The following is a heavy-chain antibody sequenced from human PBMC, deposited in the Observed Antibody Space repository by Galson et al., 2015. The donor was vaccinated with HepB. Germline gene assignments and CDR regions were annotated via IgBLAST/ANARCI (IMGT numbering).Heavy chain of an antibody. Sequence: SLRLSCAASGFTFSDYYMSWIRQAPGKGLEWVSYISSSSSYTNYADSVKGRFTISRDNAKNSLYLQMNSLRAEDTAVYYCARAGVYCGGDCYWARPYDAFDIWGQGTMVTVSS. CDR2: ISSSSSYT. D-gene: IGHD2-21*01. CDR3: ARAGVYCGGDCYWARPYDAFDI. J-gene: IGHJ3*02. CDR1: GFTFSDYY. V-gene: IGHV3-11*06.